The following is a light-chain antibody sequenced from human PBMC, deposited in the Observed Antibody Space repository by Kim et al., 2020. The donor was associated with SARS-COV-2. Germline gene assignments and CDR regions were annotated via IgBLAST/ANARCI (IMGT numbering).Light chain of an antibody. Sequence: QSALTQPASVSGSPGQSITISCTGTSSDVGGYKYVSWYQQHPGKAPKLMIYDVNNRPSGVSNRFSGSQSGYTASLTISGLQAEDEADYYCISYKSRNTVVFGGGTKLTVL. J-gene: IGLJ2*01. V-gene: IGLV2-14*03. CDR3: ISYKSRNTVV. CDR1: SSDVGGYKY. CDR2: DVN.